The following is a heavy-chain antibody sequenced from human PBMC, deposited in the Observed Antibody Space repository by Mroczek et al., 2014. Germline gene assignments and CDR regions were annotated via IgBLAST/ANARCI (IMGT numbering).Heavy chain of an antibody. CDR2: FFYTGST. V-gene: IGHV4-59*08. J-gene: IGHJ4*02. Sequence: KESGPRLVKPSETLSLTCSVSGGSISGSYWGWIRQPPGEGLEFIGYFFYTGSTYYSPSLKSRVTMSVDTSNNIFSLRLTSLTAADTAVYYCARLRTDWQDFDQWGQGALVTVSS. CDR1: GGSISGSY. D-gene: IGHD3-9*01. CDR3: ARLRTDWQDFDQ.